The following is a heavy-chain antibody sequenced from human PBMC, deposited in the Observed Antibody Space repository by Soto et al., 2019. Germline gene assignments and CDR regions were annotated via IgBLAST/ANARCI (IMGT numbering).Heavy chain of an antibody. CDR3: ARTRDEYYDSSGYPFDY. Sequence: ASVKVSCKASGYTFTGYYMHWVRQAPGQGLEWMGWINPNSGGTNYAQKFQGWVTMTRDTSISTAYMELSRLRSDDTAVYCCARTRDEYYDSSGYPFDYWGQGTLVTVSS. CDR1: GYTFTGYY. V-gene: IGHV1-2*04. J-gene: IGHJ4*02. CDR2: INPNSGGT. D-gene: IGHD3-22*01.